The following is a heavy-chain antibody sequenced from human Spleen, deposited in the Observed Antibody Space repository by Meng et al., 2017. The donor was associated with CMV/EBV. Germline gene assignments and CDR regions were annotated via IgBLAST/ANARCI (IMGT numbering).Heavy chain of an antibody. CDR2: ISSSSSTI. J-gene: IGHJ4*02. CDR1: GFTFSSYE. V-gene: IGHV3-48*03. CDR3: AKGNPKKNKEWLRLVYFDY. D-gene: IGHD5-12*01. Sequence: GESLKISCAASGFTFSSYEMNWVRQAPGKGLEWVSYISSSSSTIYYADSVKGRFTISRDNSKNTLYLQMNSLRAEDTAVYYCAKGNPKKNKEWLRLVYFDYWGQGTLVTVSS.